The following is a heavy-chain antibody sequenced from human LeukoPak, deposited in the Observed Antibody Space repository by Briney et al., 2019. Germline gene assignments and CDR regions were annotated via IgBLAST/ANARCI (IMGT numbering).Heavy chain of an antibody. J-gene: IGHJ4*02. Sequence: VASVKVSCKASGYXLTNYNISWVRQAPGQGLEWMGWINTYKGDTLYAQKLQGRVTMTADTSTNTAYMELRSLRFDDTAVYYCAREFGHCYGDNCFYFFDTWGQGFRVTVSS. CDR2: INTYKGDT. CDR3: AREFGHCYGDNCFYFFDT. CDR1: GYXLTNYN. V-gene: IGHV1-18*01. D-gene: IGHD4-23*01.